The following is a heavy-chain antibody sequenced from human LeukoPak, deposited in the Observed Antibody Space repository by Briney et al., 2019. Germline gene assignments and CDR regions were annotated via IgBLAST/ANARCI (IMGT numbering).Heavy chain of an antibody. D-gene: IGHD2-8*01. V-gene: IGHV1-69*06. J-gene: IGHJ3*02. CDR2: IIPIFGTS. Sequence: ASVEVSCKASGGTFSNYDISWVRQAPGQGLEWMGGIIPIFGTSNYAQKFQGRVTIIADKSTSTAYMELSSLRSEDTAVYYCARRYCTNGVCYHDRGAFDIWGQGTMVTVSS. CDR3: ARRYCTNGVCYHDRGAFDI. CDR1: GGTFSNYD.